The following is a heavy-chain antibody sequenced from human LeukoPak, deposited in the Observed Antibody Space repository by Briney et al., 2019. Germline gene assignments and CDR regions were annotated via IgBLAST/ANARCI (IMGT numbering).Heavy chain of an antibody. CDR3: ARDASRIQLWPL. CDR1: GGSITSSSYY. V-gene: IGHV4-39*07. CDR2: IYYSGST. J-gene: IGHJ4*02. Sequence: SETLSLTCTVSGGSITSSSYYWGWVRQPPGKGLEWIGSIYYSGSTHYSPSLKSRVTISVDMSKNQFSLKLSSVTAADTAIYYCARDASRIQLWPLWGQGTLVTVSS. D-gene: IGHD5-18*01.